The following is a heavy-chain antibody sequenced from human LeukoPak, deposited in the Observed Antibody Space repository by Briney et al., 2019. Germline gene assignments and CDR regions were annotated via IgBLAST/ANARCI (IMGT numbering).Heavy chain of an antibody. V-gene: IGHV1-18*01. CDR3: APPGSGWHSFDY. D-gene: IGHD6-19*01. Sequence: ASVNVSCKASGGTFSSYAISWVRQAPGQGLEWMGWISAYNGNTNYAQKLQGRVTMTTDTSTSTAYMELRSLRSDDTAVYYCAPPGSGWHSFDYWGQGTLVTVSS. J-gene: IGHJ4*02. CDR2: ISAYNGNT. CDR1: GGTFSSYA.